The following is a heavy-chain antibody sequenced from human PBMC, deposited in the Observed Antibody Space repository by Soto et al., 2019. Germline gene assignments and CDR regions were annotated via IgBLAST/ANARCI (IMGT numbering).Heavy chain of an antibody. J-gene: IGHJ4*02. D-gene: IGHD6-13*01. CDR1: GGSFSGYY. Sequence: QVQLQQWGAGLLKPSEPLSLTCAVYGGSFSGYYWSWIRQPPGKGLEWIGEINHSGSTNYNPSLKSRVTISVDTSKNQFSLKLSSVTAADTAVYYCARVVEAAAAYFDYWGQGTLVTVSS. CDR3: ARVVEAAAAYFDY. V-gene: IGHV4-34*01. CDR2: INHSGST.